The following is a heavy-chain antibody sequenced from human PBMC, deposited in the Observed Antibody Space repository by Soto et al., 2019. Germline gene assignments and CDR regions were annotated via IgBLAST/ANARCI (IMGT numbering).Heavy chain of an antibody. J-gene: IGHJ6*02. CDR2: IYYDGTI. V-gene: IGHV4-59*01. CDR1: GGSLSGYY. D-gene: IGHD3-9*01. CDR3: ARGLRYFDWLSAKYYYYGMDV. Sequence: SETLSLTCTVPGGSLSGYYLAWVRQSPEKGLEWIGFIYYDGTISSNPSLNSRVTISVDTSKNQFSLKLSSVTAADTAVYYCARGLRYFDWLSAKYYYYGMDVWGQGTTVT.